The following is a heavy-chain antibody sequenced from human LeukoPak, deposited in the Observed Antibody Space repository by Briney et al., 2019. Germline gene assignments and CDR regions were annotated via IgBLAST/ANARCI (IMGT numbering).Heavy chain of an antibody. Sequence: ASVKVSCKVSGYTLTELSMHWVRQAPGKGLEWMGGFDPEDGETIYAQKFQGRVTMTEGTSTDTAYMELSSLRSEDTAVYYCATKVTMIVVPSEAEYFQHWGQGTLVTVSS. D-gene: IGHD3-22*01. V-gene: IGHV1-24*01. CDR1: GYTLTELS. CDR2: FDPEDGET. CDR3: ATKVTMIVVPSEAEYFQH. J-gene: IGHJ1*01.